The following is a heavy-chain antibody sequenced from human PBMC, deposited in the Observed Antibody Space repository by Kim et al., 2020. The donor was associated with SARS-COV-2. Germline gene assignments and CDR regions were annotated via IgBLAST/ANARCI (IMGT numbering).Heavy chain of an antibody. V-gene: IGHV3-21*01. Sequence: SSSSYIYYADSVKGRFTISRDNAKNSLYLQMNSLRAEDTAVYYCARDFGYWGQGTLVTVSS. CDR3: ARDFGY. J-gene: IGHJ4*02. CDR2: SSSSYI.